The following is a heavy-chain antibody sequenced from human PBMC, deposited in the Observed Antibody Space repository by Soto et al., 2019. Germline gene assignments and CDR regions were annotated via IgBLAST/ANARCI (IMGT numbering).Heavy chain of an antibody. J-gene: IGHJ6*02. CDR2: IYHTGIT. Sequence: LSLTCAVSGDSISSSNWWTWVRQPPGKGLEWIGDIYHTGITNYNPSLKSRVTILVDKSKNQFSLKLTSVTAADTAVYYCARYSASVLYYYFGTDVRGQGTSVTVSS. V-gene: IGHV4-4*02. CDR3: ARYSASVLYYYFGTDV. CDR1: GDSISSSNW. D-gene: IGHD6-13*01.